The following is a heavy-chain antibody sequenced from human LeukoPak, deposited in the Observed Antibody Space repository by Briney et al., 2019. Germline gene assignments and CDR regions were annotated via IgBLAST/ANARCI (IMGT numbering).Heavy chain of an antibody. CDR3: ASFQEQGNSYYDIT. V-gene: IGHV1-18*01. D-gene: IGHD3-9*01. CDR1: GYTFTSYG. J-gene: IGHJ5*02. CDR2: ISAYNGYT. Sequence: ASVKVSCKASGYTFTSYGISWVRQAPGQGLEWMGWISAYNGYTNYAQKLQGRVTMTTDTSTSTAYMELRSLRSDDTAVYYCASFQEQGNSYYDITWGQGTLVTVSS.